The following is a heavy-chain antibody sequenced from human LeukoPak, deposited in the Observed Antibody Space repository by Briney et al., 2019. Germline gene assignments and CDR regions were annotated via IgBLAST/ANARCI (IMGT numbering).Heavy chain of an antibody. CDR3: ARDLRGLAATIFP. CDR1: GYTFTGYY. CDR2: INPNSGGT. Sequence: ASVKVSCKASGYTFTGYYMHWVRQAPGQGLEWMGWINPNSGGTNYAQKFQGGVTMTRDTSISTAYMELSRLRSDDTAVYYCARDLRGLAATIFPWGQGTLVTVSS. D-gene: IGHD5-12*01. V-gene: IGHV1-2*02. J-gene: IGHJ5*02.